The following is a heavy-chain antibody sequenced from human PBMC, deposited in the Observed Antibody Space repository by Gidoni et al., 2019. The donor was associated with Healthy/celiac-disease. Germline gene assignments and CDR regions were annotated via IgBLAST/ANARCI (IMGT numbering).Heavy chain of an antibody. CDR2: IDPSDSYT. CDR1: GYSFTSYW. J-gene: IGHJ4*02. V-gene: IGHV5-10-1*03. D-gene: IGHD6-13*01. CDR3: ARHPRRGPYSTPFFVDY. Sequence: EVQLVQSGAEVKKPGESLRISCKGSGYSFTSYWISWVRQMPGKGLEWMGRIDPSDSYTNYSPSFQGHVTISADKSISTAYLQWSSLKASDTAMYYCARHPRRGPYSTPFFVDYWGQGTLVTVSS.